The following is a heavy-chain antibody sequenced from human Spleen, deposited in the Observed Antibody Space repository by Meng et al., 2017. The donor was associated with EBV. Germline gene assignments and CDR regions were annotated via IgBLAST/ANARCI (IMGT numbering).Heavy chain of an antibody. Sequence: VELVRGGAEVEGPGALGKVSGQAVGSTCTKYDIHWGRQAPGLGRGWRGMINPSDGSTNYAQNFQGRVTMTRDTSKSTVYLELSSLGFEDTAVYYCASLGVYGSGSFGIDCWGQGSLVTVSS. D-gene: IGHD3-10*01. CDR1: GSTCTKYD. V-gene: IGHV1-46*01. CDR2: INPSDGST. CDR3: ASLGVYGSGSFGIDC. J-gene: IGHJ4*02.